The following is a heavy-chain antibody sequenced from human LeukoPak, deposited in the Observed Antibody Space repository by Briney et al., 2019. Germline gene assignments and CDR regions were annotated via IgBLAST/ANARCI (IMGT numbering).Heavy chain of an antibody. CDR3: ARLGKYCSSTSCSYYFDY. CDR2: INHSGST. CDR1: GGSFSGYY. V-gene: IGHV4-34*01. Sequence: SETLSLTCAVYGGSFSGYYWSWIRQPPGKGLEWIGEINHSGSTNYNPSLKSRVTISVDTSKNQFSLKLSSVTAADTAVYYCARLGKYCSSTSCSYYFDYWGQGTLVTVSS. D-gene: IGHD2-2*01. J-gene: IGHJ4*02.